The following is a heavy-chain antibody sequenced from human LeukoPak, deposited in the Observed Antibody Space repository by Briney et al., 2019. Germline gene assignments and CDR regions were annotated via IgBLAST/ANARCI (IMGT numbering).Heavy chain of an antibody. V-gene: IGHV4-31*03. CDR1: GGSISSGGYY. J-gene: IGHJ4*02. CDR2: IYYSGST. D-gene: IGHD5-12*01. Sequence: SETLSLTCTVSGGSISSGGYYWSWIRQHPGKGLEWIGYIYYSGSTYYSPSLKSRVTISVDTSKNQFSLKLSSVTAADTAVYYCARERGYDLMDDYWGQGTLVTVSS. CDR3: ARERGYDLMDDY.